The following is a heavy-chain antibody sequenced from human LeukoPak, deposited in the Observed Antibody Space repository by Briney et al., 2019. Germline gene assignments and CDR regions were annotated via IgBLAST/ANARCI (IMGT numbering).Heavy chain of an antibody. J-gene: IGHJ4*02. Sequence: GGSLRLSCAASGFTFNNYWMSWVRLAPGKGLEWVANIKKDGSEKFYVDSVKGRFTISRDNAKNSLYLQMNSLRAEDTAVYHCATGRSCTTCYLPDYWGQGTLVTVSS. CDR3: ATGRSCTTCYLPDY. CDR1: GFTFNNYW. D-gene: IGHD2-2*01. V-gene: IGHV3-7*01. CDR2: IKKDGSEK.